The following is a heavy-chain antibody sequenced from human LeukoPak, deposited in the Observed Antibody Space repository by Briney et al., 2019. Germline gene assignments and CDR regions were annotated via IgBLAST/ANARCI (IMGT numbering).Heavy chain of an antibody. Sequence: GSLRLSCAASGFTFSDYYMSWIRQPPGKGLEWIGEINHSGSTNYNPSLKSRVTISVDTSKNQFSLKLSSVTAADTAVYYCARAVGIVATIRFDYWGQGTLATVSS. J-gene: IGHJ4*02. CDR3: ARAVGIVATIRFDY. CDR2: INHSGST. D-gene: IGHD5-12*01. V-gene: IGHV4-34*01. CDR1: GFTFSDYY.